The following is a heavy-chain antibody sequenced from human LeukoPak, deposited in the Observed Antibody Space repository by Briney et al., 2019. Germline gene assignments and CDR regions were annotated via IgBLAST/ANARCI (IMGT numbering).Heavy chain of an antibody. D-gene: IGHD3-22*01. J-gene: IGHJ3*02. CDR3: ARDGSYYDSGAFDI. CDR2: IKQDGSEK. Sequence: GGSLRLSCAASRFTFNNYWMIWVRQAPGKGLEWVASIKQDGSEKTYVDSVKGRFTISRDNANNSLYLHMNSLRTEDTAVYYCARDGSYYDSGAFDIWGQGTMVTVSS. V-gene: IGHV3-7*01. CDR1: RFTFNNYW.